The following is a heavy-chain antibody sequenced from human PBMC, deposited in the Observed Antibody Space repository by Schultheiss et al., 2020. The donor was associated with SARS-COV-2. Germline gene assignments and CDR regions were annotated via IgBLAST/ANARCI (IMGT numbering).Heavy chain of an antibody. CDR2: ISSSSSYI. J-gene: IGHJ3*02. CDR1: GFTFSSYS. D-gene: IGHD3-22*01. CDR3: ARDTYYYDSSGPSHAFDI. V-gene: IGHV3-21*01. Sequence: GGSLRLSCAASGFTFSSYSMNWVRQAPGKGLEWVSSISSSSSYIYYADSVKGRFTISRDNAKNSLYLQMNSLRAEDTAVYYCARDTYYYDSSGPSHAFDIWGQGTMVTVSS.